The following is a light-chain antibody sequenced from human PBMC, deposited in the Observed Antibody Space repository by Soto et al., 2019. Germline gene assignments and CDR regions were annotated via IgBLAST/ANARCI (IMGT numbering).Light chain of an antibody. V-gene: IGKV1-5*01. Sequence: DIELTQSPCTLSSSLGERATLTCRASQSISSWLAWYQQKPGKAPKLLIYDASSLESGVPSRFSGSGSGTEFTLTISSLQPDDFATYFCQQSYSTLWTFGQGTKVDIK. J-gene: IGKJ1*01. CDR1: QSISSW. CDR2: DAS. CDR3: QQSYSTLWT.